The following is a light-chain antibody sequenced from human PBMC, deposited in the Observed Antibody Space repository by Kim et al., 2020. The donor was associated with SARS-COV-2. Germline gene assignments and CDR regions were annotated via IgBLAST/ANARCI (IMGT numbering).Light chain of an antibody. CDR2: KSD. J-gene: IGLJ3*02. Sequence: ELTQPPSASGTHGQRVSISRSGRNSNIETNFVYWYHQLPGTAPKLLIYKSDQRPSGGVPDRFSGSKSGTSASLVISGLRSEDEADYYCTSWDDILSGWVFGGGTQLTVL. CDR3: TSWDDILSGWV. V-gene: IGLV1-47*01. CDR1: NSNIETNF.